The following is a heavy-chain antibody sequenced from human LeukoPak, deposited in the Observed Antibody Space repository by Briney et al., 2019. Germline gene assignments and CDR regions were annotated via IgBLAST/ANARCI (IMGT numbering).Heavy chain of an antibody. CDR2: IYYSGST. V-gene: IGHV4-61*08. Sequence: SETLSLTCTVSGGSVSSGGYYWSWIRQHPGKGLEWIGYIYYSGSTNYNPSLKSRVTISVDTSKNQFSLKLSSVTAADTAVYYCARVGGYPPDFWSGYSIPPRYYYYGMDVWGQGTTVTVSS. CDR3: ARVGGYPPDFWSGYSIPPRYYYYGMDV. CDR1: GGSVSSGGYY. J-gene: IGHJ6*02. D-gene: IGHD3-3*01.